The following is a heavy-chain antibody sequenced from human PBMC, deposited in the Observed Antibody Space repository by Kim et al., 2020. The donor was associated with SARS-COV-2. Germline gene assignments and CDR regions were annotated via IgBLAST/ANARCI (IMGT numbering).Heavy chain of an antibody. D-gene: IGHD2-21*02. J-gene: IGHJ4*02. V-gene: IGHV1-3*01. CDR2: INAGNGDT. Sequence: ASVKVSCKTSGYTFTSHAIYWVRQAPGQRLECMGWINAGNGDTRSSREFQGRVAITRDTSASTAYMELSSLRSEDTAVYYCARANGVAVTAPCDYWGQGTLVTVSS. CDR1: GYTFTSHA. CDR3: ARANGVAVTAPCDY.